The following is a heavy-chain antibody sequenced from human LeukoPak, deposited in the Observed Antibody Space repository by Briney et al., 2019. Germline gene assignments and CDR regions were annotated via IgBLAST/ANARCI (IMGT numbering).Heavy chain of an antibody. J-gene: IGHJ4*02. Sequence: SETLSLTCAVHGGSFSGYYWSWIRQPPGKGLEWIGEINHSGSTNYNPSLKSRVTISVDTSKNQFSLKLSSVTAADTAVYYCARGRGYCSGGSCYSAAGYFDYWGQGTLVTVSS. CDR1: GGSFSGYY. CDR3: ARGRGYCSGGSCYSAAGYFDY. D-gene: IGHD2-15*01. CDR2: INHSGST. V-gene: IGHV4-34*01.